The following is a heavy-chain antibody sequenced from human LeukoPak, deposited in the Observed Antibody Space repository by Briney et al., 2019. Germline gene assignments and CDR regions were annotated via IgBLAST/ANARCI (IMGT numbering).Heavy chain of an antibody. CDR2: IIPIFGTA. CDR3: ARRGYSYARFDP. D-gene: IGHD5-18*01. CDR1: GGTFSSYA. V-gene: IGHV1-69*05. Sequence: SVKVSCKASGGTFSSYAISWVRQAPGQGLEWMGGIIPIFGTANYAQKFQGRVTITTDEPTSTAYMELSSLRSEDTAVYYCARRGYSYARFDPWGQGTLVTVSS. J-gene: IGHJ5*02.